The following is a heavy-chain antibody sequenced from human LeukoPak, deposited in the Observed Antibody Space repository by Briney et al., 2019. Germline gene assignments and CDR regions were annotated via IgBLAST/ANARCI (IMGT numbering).Heavy chain of an antibody. CDR3: AREVVIVVEPAANTIDY. V-gene: IGHV3-21*01. D-gene: IGHD2-2*01. Sequence: GGSLRLSCAASGFTFRDYTMNWVRQAPGKGLEWVSAISKSGTYIKYADSVKGRFTVPRDNAKNSLFLQMNSLRVEVTAVYYCAREVVIVVEPAANTIDYWGQGTRVTVSS. CDR2: ISKSGTYI. J-gene: IGHJ4*02. CDR1: GFTFRDYT.